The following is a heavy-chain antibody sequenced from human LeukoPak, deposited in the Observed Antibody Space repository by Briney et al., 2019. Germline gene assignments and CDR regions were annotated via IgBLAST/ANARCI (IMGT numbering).Heavy chain of an antibody. Sequence: TTSETLSLTCAGSGGPISTYYWSWIRQPPGKGLEWIGHIYYSGSTDSNPSLQSRVTISVGTSKNQFSLKLSSVTAADTAVYYCARAFQYYDVWSGYYPGLYYFDYWGQGTLVTVSS. V-gene: IGHV4-59*01. CDR2: IYYSGST. J-gene: IGHJ4*02. D-gene: IGHD3-3*01. CDR3: ARAFQYYDVWSGYYPGLYYFDY. CDR1: GGPISTYY.